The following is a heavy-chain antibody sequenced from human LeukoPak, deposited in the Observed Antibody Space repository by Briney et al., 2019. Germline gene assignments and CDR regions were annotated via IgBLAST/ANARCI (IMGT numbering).Heavy chain of an antibody. V-gene: IGHV1-2*02. CDR2: INPKSGGT. CDR3: AKEGAVASFDY. J-gene: IGHJ4*02. CDR1: GYTFSGNY. Sequence: ASVKVSCKASGYTFSGNYIHWVRQAPGQGLEWMAWINPKSGGTKYPQKFQGRVTMTRDTSMTTAHMEMSSLRSDDTAVYFCAKEGAVASFDYWGQGNLVTVSS. D-gene: IGHD6-19*01.